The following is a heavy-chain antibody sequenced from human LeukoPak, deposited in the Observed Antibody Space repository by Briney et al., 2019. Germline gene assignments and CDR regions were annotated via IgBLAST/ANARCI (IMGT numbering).Heavy chain of an antibody. CDR1: GGTFSSYG. V-gene: IGHV1-69*06. J-gene: IGHJ4*02. Sequence: SVKVSCKASGGTFSSYGISWVRQAPGQGLEWMGGIIPIFGTANYAQKFQGRVTITADKSTSTAYMELSSLRSEDTAVYYCAKTPVGMVTLDYWGQGTLVTVSS. D-gene: IGHD5-24*01. CDR3: AKTPVGMVTLDY. CDR2: IIPIFGTA.